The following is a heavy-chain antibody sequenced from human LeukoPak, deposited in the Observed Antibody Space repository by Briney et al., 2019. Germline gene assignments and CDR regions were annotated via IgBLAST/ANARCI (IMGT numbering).Heavy chain of an antibody. D-gene: IGHD4-23*01. J-gene: IGHJ5*02. CDR3: ARDSTVDWFDP. V-gene: IGHV4-59*12. CDR1: GGSISSYY. CDR2: IYYSGST. Sequence: RSSETLSLTCTVSGGSISSYYWSWIRQPPGKGLEWIGYIYYSGSTNYNPSLKSRVTISVDTSKNQFSLKLSSVTAADTAVYYCARDSTVDWFDPWGQGTLVTVSS.